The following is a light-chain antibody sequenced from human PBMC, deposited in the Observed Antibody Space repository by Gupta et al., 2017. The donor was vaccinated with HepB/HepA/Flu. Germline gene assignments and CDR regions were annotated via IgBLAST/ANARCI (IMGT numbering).Light chain of an antibody. CDR2: DNN. J-gene: IGLJ1*01. CDR3: GTWDSSLSAEV. Sequence: QSVLTQPPSVSAAPGQKVTISCSGSSSNIGKNYVSWYQQLPGTAPKLLRYDNNKRPSGTPDRFSGSKSGTSATLGITGLQTGDEADYYCGTWDSSLSAEVFGTGTKVTV. V-gene: IGLV1-51*01. CDR1: SSNIGKNY.